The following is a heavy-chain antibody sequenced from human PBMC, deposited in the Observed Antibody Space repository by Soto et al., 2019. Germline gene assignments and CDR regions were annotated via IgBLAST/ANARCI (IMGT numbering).Heavy chain of an antibody. CDR1: GFTFSSYG. J-gene: IGHJ4*02. D-gene: IGHD5-12*01. CDR2: ISYDGSNK. CDR3: AKGDGYSGYDYIDY. V-gene: IGHV3-30*18. Sequence: PGGSLRLSCAASGFTFSSYGMHWVRQAPGKGLEWVAVISYDGSNKYYADSVKGRFTISRDNSKNTLYLQMNSLRAEDTAVYYCAKGDGYSGYDYIDYWGQGTLVTVSS.